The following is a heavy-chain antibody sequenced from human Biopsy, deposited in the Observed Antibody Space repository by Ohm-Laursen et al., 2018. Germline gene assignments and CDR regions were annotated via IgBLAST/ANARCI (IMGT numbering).Heavy chain of an antibody. CDR2: LYTSGDT. CDR1: GGLNSNYY. Sequence: GTLSLTCSVSGGLNSNYYWSWVRQSAGKGLEWIGRLYTSGDTNYNPSLKSRVSVSENTSRRQFSLRLTSVTAADTAVYYCATGPKRLTGTSYFESWGRGILVTVSS. V-gene: IGHV4-4*07. D-gene: IGHD1-7*01. J-gene: IGHJ4*02. CDR3: ATGPKRLTGTSYFES.